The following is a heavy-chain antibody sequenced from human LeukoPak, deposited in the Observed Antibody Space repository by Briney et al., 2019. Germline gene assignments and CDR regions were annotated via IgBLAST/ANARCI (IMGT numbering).Heavy chain of an antibody. CDR1: GFTFSNYA. V-gene: IGHV3-23*01. J-gene: IGHJ4*02. Sequence: GGSLRLSCAASGFTFSNYAMSWVRQAPGKGLEWVSLISGSGGSTFYADSVKGRFTISRDNSKDTLFLQMNSLRAEDTAVYYCAKDFRSGGGGYCYFDYWGQGTLVTVSS. CDR2: ISGSGGST. CDR3: AKDFRSGGGGYCYFDY. D-gene: IGHD1-26*01.